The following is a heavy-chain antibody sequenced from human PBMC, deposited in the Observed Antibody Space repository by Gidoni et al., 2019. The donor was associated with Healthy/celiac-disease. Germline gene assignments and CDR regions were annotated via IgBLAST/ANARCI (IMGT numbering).Heavy chain of an antibody. CDR2: MNPNSGNT. J-gene: IGHJ2*01. V-gene: IGHV1-8*01. CDR3: ARLRGTTVVTRDWYFDL. D-gene: IGHD4-17*01. Sequence: QVQLVQSGAEVKKPGASVKVYCKASGYTFTSYDINWVRQATGQGLEGMGWMNPNSGNTGYAQKFQGRVTMTGNTSISTAYMDLSSLRSEDTAVYYCARLRGTTVVTRDWYFDLWAVAPWSLSPQ. CDR1: GYTFTSYD.